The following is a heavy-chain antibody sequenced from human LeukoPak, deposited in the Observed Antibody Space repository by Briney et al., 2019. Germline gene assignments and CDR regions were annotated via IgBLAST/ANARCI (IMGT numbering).Heavy chain of an antibody. D-gene: IGHD2-21*02. CDR2: IRYDGSNK. Sequence: PGGSLRLSCAASGFTFSSYGMHWVRQAPGKGLEWVAFIRYDGSNKYYADSVKGRFTISRDNSKNTLYLQMNSLRAEDTAVYYCASRPSYCGGDCYPDYWGQGTLVTVSS. CDR1: GFTFSSYG. J-gene: IGHJ4*02. V-gene: IGHV3-30*02. CDR3: ASRPSYCGGDCYPDY.